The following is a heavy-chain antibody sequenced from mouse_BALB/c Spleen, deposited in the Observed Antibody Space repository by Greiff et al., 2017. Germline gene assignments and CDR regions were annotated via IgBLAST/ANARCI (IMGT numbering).Heavy chain of an antibody. V-gene: IGHV14-4*02. Sequence: VQLQQSGAELVRSGASVKLSCTASGFNIKDYYMHWVKQRPEQGLEWIGWIDPENGDTEYAPKFQGKATMTADTSSNTAYLQLSSLTSEDTAVYYCNACGYDVGDYWGPGTTLTVSS. D-gene: IGHD2-2*01. CDR3: NACGYDVGDY. CDR2: IDPENGDT. CDR1: GFNIKDYY. J-gene: IGHJ2*01.